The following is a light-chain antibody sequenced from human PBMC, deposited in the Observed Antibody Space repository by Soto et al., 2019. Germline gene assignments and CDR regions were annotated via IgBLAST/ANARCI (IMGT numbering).Light chain of an antibody. Sequence: QTVVTQPPSASGTPGQRVTISCSGSSSNIGTNAVNWCQQLPGTAPRLLIYSNDQRPPGVPDRFSGSKSGTSASLGISGLKCEDEADYLCAVCYDSLNGWVFAGGTKVTVL. CDR2: SND. CDR3: AVCYDSLNGWV. V-gene: IGLV1-44*01. J-gene: IGLJ3*02. CDR1: SSNIGTNA.